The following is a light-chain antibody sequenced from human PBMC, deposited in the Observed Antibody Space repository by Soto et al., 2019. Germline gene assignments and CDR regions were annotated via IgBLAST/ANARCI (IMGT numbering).Light chain of an antibody. CDR1: QSVSSSY. CDR3: QQFDTPPPST. CDR2: GAS. V-gene: IGKV3-20*01. J-gene: IGKJ5*01. Sequence: EIVLTQSPGTLSLSPGERATLSCRASQSVSSSYLAWYQQKPGQAPRLLIYGASSRATGIPDRFSGSGSGTDFTLTISSLQPGDFAVYYCQQFDTPPPSTFGQGTRVEIK.